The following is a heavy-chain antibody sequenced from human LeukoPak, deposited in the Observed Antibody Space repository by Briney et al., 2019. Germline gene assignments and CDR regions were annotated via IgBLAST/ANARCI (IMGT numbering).Heavy chain of an antibody. CDR3: ARGVPSDTIFGVVIELFDY. D-gene: IGHD3-3*01. V-gene: IGHV1-2*06. CDR2: INPNSGGT. J-gene: IGHJ4*02. CDR1: GYTFTGYY. Sequence: ASVKVSCKASGYTFTGYYMHWVRQAPGQGLEWMGRINPNSGGTNYAQKLQGRVTMTRDTSISTAYMELSRLRSDDTAVYYCARGVPSDTIFGVVIELFDYWGQGTLVTVSP.